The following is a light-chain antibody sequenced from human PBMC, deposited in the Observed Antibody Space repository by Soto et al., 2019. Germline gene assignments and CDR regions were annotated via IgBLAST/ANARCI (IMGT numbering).Light chain of an antibody. CDR1: QSISSW. V-gene: IGKV1-5*03. CDR2: KAS. CDR3: QQYNSLWT. Sequence: DIQMTQSPSTLSASVGDRVTITCRASQSISSWLAWYQQKPGKAPKLLIYKASSLESGVPSRFSGSGSGTEFTLTSSSLQPDDFATSYCQQYNSLWTFGQGTKVEIK. J-gene: IGKJ1*01.